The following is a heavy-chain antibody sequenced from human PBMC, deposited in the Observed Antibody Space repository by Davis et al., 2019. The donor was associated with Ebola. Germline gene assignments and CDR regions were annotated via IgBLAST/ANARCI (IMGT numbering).Heavy chain of an antibody. CDR2: IRSKANSYAT. Sequence: GGSLRLSCAASGFTFSDSAMHWVRQASGRGLEWVGSIRSKANSYATTYAASVKGRFTISRDDSKNTEYLQMNSLKMDDTAVYYCTNRKNEYWGQGTLVNVSS. CDR1: GFTFSDSA. J-gene: IGHJ4*02. CDR3: TNRKNEY. V-gene: IGHV3-73*01.